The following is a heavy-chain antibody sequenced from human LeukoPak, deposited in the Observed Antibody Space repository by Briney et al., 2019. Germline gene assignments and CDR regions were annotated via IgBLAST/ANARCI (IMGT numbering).Heavy chain of an antibody. Sequence: ASETLSLTCTVSGDSISSDSWSWIRQPPGKGLEWIGYMYSGGSTKYKSSLKSRVTISVDTSKNQFSLKLSSVTAADTAVYYCARQLISGSYSGFDYWGQGTLVTVSS. D-gene: IGHD1-26*01. V-gene: IGHV4-59*08. J-gene: IGHJ4*02. CDR1: GDSISSDS. CDR2: MYSGGST. CDR3: ARQLISGSYSGFDY.